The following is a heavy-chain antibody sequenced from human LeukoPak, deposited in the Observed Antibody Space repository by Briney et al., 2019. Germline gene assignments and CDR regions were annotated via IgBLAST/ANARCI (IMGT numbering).Heavy chain of an antibody. CDR2: ISISSDYI. CDR3: ARSSRSGVVKRDSFDI. Sequence: GGSLRLSCAASGFTFSRYSMNWVRQAPGKGLEWVSSISISSDYIYYADSVKGRFTISRDNSKNSLYLQMNSLRAEDTAVYYCARSSRSGVVKRDSFDIWGQGTPVPVSS. CDR1: GFTFSRYS. J-gene: IGHJ3*02. D-gene: IGHD3-3*01. V-gene: IGHV3-21*01.